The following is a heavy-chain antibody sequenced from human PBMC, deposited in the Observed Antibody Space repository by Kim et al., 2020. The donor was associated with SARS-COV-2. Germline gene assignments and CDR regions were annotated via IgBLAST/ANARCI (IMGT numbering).Heavy chain of an antibody. J-gene: IGHJ6*02. CDR3: ARLTPHYSSYYLDV. Sequence: SETLSLTCSVSGASISSRFFYWGWIRQPPGKGLEWIVSISYSGSTYYNPSLKSRVTISVDTPKNQFSLKLRSVTAADTALYYCARLTPHYSSYYLDVWGQGTTVTVSS. D-gene: IGHD4-4*01. CDR2: ISYSGST. CDR1: GASISSRFFY. V-gene: IGHV4-39*01.